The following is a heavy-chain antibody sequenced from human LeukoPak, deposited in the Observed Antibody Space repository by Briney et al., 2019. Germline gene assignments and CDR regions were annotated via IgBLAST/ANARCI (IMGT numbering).Heavy chain of an antibody. CDR2: VKSEVDGGTT. D-gene: IGHD2-2*02. CDR1: GFIFSSAW. J-gene: IGHJ4*02. CDR3: TIDVPTAIPQADF. V-gene: IGHV3-15*01. Sequence: GGSLRLSCAASGFIFSSAWMNWVRQAPGKGLEWVARVKSEVDGGTTDYAAPVKGRFTISRDDSKDTLFLQMNSLKTEDTAAYYCTIDVPTAIPQADFWGQGILVTVSS.